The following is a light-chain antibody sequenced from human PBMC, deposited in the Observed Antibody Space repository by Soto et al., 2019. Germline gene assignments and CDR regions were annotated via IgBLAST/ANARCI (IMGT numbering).Light chain of an antibody. J-gene: IGKJ1*01. CDR2: GAS. Sequence: EIVLTQSPGTLSLSPGERATLSCGASQIVTSSFLAWYQQKPGQAPRLLIYGASSRATGIPDRFSGSGSGTDFTLTISRLEPEDFAVYFCQQYGSSPWTFGQGTKVEIK. V-gene: IGKV3-20*01. CDR3: QQYGSSPWT. CDR1: QIVTSSF.